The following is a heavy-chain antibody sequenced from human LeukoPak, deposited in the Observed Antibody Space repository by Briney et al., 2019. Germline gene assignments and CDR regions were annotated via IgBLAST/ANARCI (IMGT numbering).Heavy chain of an antibody. V-gene: IGHV3-23*01. J-gene: IGHJ4*02. CDR2: ISGSGGST. Sequence: GGSLRLSCAASGFTFSSYDMHWVRQAPGKGLEWVSAISGSGGSTYYADSVKGRFTISRDNSKNTLYLQMNSLRAEDTAVYYCAKDRSLNYYDSSGYHYGYWGQGTLVTVSS. CDR3: AKDRSLNYYDSSGYHYGY. D-gene: IGHD3-22*01. CDR1: GFTFSSYD.